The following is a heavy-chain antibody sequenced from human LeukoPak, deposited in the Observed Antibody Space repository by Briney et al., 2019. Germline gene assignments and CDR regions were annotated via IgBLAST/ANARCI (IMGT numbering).Heavy chain of an antibody. D-gene: IGHD4-17*01. Sequence: GSSVKVSCKTSGGTFSSYAISWVRQAPGQGLEWMGGIIPIFGTANYAQKFQGRVTITTDESTSTAYMELSSLRSEYTAVYYCARETREATVNPHDAFDIWGQGTMSPSRQ. CDR1: GGTFSSYA. CDR3: ARETREATVNPHDAFDI. V-gene: IGHV1-69*05. CDR2: IIPIFGTA. J-gene: IGHJ3*02.